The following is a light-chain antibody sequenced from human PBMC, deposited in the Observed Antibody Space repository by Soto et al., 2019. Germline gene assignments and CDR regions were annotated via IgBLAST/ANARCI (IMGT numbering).Light chain of an antibody. CDR2: DAS. CDR3: QQYGSSPR. V-gene: IGKV3D-20*01. J-gene: IGKJ1*01. CDR1: QRVSSSY. Sequence: EIVLTQSPATLSLSPGERATLSSRASQRVSSSYLAWYQQKPGLAPRLLIYDASSRATGIPDRFSGSGSGTDFTLTISRLEPEDFAVYYCQQYGSSPRFGQGTKVEIK.